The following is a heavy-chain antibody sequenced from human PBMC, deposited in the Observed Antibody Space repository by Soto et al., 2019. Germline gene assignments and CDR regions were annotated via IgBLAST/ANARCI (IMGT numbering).Heavy chain of an antibody. CDR1: GYSFSSHW. CDR2: IYPGDSDT. D-gene: IGHD3-22*01. Sequence: PGESLKISCKGSGYSFSSHWVGWVRQMPGKGLEWMGIIYPGDSDTRYSPSFQGQVTISADKSIDTAYLQWSSLKASDTAMYYCARPYYDSSGILGFWGQGTLVTVSS. J-gene: IGHJ4*02. CDR3: ARPYYDSSGILGF. V-gene: IGHV5-51*01.